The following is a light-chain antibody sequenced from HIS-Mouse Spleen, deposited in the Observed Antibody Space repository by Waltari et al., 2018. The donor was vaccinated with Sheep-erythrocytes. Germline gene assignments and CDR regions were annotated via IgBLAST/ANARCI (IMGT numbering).Light chain of an antibody. Sequence: EIVLTQSPGTLSLSPGERATLHCRASQSVSSGYLAWYQQKPGTAPRLLIYGASSRATGIPDRFSGSGSGTDFTLTISRLEPEDFAVYYCQQYGSSPLFTFGPGTKVDIK. V-gene: IGKV3-20*01. CDR1: QSVSSGY. CDR2: GAS. J-gene: IGKJ3*01. CDR3: QQYGSSPLFT.